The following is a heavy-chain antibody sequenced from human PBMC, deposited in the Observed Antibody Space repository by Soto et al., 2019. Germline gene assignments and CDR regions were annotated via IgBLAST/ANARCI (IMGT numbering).Heavy chain of an antibody. J-gene: IGHJ4*02. CDR2: IYYSGST. D-gene: IGHD2-21*02. CDR3: ARQRTSVVTKGHFDS. CDR1: GDSISSRSYY. Sequence: SETLSLTCTVTGDSISSRSYYWGWIRQPPGKGLEWIGSIYYSGSTYNNPSLKSRVSMSVDTSKNQFSLKLRSVTAADTALYYCARQRTSVVTKGHFDSWGQGSLVTVYS. V-gene: IGHV4-39*01.